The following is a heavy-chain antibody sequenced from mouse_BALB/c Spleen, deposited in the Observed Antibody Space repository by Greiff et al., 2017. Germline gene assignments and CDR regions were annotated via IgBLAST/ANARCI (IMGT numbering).Heavy chain of an antibody. CDR3: ATPFIPTGLYAMDY. V-gene: IGHV3-6*02. J-gene: IGHJ4*01. CDR2: ISYDGSN. D-gene: IGHD1-2*01. Sequence: QSGPGLVKPSQSLSLTCSVTGYSITSGYYWNWIRQFPGNKLEWMGYISYDGSNNYNPSLKNRISITRDTSKNQFFLKLNSVTTEDTATYYCATPFIPTGLYAMDYWGQGTSVTVSS. CDR1: GYSITSGYY.